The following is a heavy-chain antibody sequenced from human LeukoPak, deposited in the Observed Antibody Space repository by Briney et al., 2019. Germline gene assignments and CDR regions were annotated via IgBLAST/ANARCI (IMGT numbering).Heavy chain of an antibody. D-gene: IGHD4-17*01. CDR3: AKHSVDYGDYVGEDY. CDR1: GFTFSSYS. CDR2: ISSSSSYI. V-gene: IGHV3-21*01. J-gene: IGHJ4*02. Sequence: PGGSLRLSCAASGFTFSSYSMNWVRQAPGKGLEWVSSISSSSSYIYYADSVKGRFTISRDNAKNSLYLQMSSLRAEDTAVYYCAKHSVDYGDYVGEDYWGQGTLVTVSS.